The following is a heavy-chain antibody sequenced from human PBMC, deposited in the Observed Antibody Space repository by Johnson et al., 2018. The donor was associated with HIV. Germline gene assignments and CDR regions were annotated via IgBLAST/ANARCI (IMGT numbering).Heavy chain of an antibody. CDR2: ISSSGSTI. CDR3: AKGFGPYYYDSSGPGAFDI. CDR1: GFTFSDYY. J-gene: IGHJ3*02. Sequence: QVQLVESGGGLVKPGGSLRLSCAASGFTFSDYYMSWIRQAPGKGLEWVSYISSSGSTIYYADSVKGRFTISRDNAKNSLYLQMNSLRAEDTALYYCAKGFGPYYYDSSGPGAFDIWGQGTMVTVSS. D-gene: IGHD3-22*01. V-gene: IGHV3-11*01.